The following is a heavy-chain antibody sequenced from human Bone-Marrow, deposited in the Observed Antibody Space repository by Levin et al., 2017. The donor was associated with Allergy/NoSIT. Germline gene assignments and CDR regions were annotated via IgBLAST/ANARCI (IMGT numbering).Heavy chain of an antibody. V-gene: IGHV3-30-3*01. J-gene: IGHJ4*02. CDR3: ARVSSDRGWYGGKFDN. Sequence: SCAASGFTFSSYAMHWVRQAPGTGLGWVAVISYDGANKYYADSVKGRFTISRDNSKNTLHLQVNSLRAEDTAVYYCARVSSDRGWYGGKFDNWGQGTLVTVSS. CDR2: ISYDGANK. CDR1: GFTFSSYA. D-gene: IGHD6-19*01.